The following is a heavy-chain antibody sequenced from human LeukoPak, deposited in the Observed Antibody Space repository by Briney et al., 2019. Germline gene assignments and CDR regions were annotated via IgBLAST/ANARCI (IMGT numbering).Heavy chain of an antibody. CDR3: ARNFSRITIFGVVITNYFDY. V-gene: IGHV4-34*01. D-gene: IGHD3-3*01. J-gene: IGHJ4*02. CDR1: GGSFSGYY. CDR2: INHSGST. Sequence: KTSETLSLTCAVYGGSFSGYYWSWIRQPPGKGLEWIGEINHSGSTNYNPSLKSRVTISVDTSKYQFSLKLSSVTAADTAVYYCARNFSRITIFGVVITNYFDYWGQGTLVTVSS.